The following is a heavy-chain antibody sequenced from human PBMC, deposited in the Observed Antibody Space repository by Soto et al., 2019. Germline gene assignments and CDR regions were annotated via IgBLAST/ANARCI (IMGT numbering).Heavy chain of an antibody. V-gene: IGHV5-51*03. CDR3: ARALRSVLRYFDWLSASEGFDY. CDR2: IYPGDSDT. CDR1: GYSFTSYW. D-gene: IGHD3-9*01. Sequence: EVQLVQSGAEVKKPGESLKISCKGSGYSFTSYWIGWVRQMPGKGLEWMGIIYPGDSDTRYSPSFQGQVTISADKSISTAYLQWSSLKASDTAMYYCARALRSVLRYFDWLSASEGFDYWGQGTLVTVSS. J-gene: IGHJ4*02.